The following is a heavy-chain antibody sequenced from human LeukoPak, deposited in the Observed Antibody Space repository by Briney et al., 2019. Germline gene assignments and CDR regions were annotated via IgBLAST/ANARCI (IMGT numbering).Heavy chain of an antibody. CDR2: IYYSGST. V-gene: IGHV4-59*01. J-gene: IGHJ4*02. CDR1: GGSISSYY. Sequence: SETLSLTCTVSGGSISSYYWSWIRQPPGKGLEWIGYIYYSGSTNYNPSLKSRVTISVDTSKNQFSLKLGSVTAADTAVYYCARENDFWSGYPYFDYWGQGTLVTVSS. CDR3: ARENDFWSGYPYFDY. D-gene: IGHD3-3*01.